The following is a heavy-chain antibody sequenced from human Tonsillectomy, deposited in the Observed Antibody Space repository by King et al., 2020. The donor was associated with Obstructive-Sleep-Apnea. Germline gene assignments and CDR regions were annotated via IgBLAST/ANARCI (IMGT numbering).Heavy chain of an antibody. J-gene: IGHJ3*02. CDR2: IKQDGSER. CDR1: GFTFSSYW. CDR3: ARTHGGGAFET. V-gene: IGHV3-7*01. D-gene: IGHD3-3*01. Sequence: VQLVESGGGLVQPGGSLRLSCAASGFTFSSYWMSWVRQAPGKGLEWVANIKQDGSERYYVDSVKGRFTISRDNAKNSLYLQMNSLRAEDTAVYYCARTHGGGAFETWGQGTMVTVSS.